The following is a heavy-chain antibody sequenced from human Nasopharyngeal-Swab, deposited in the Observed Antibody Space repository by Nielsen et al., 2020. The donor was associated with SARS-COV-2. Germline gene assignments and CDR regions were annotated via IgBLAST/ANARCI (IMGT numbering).Heavy chain of an antibody. Sequence: SETLSLTCTVSGGSISSYYWSWIRQPPGKGLEWIGYIYYSGSTNYNPTLKSRVTISVDTSKNQFSLKLSSVTAADTAVYYCARGSPFYDYGDYNGWQAWGQGTLVTVSS. V-gene: IGHV4-59*01. CDR3: ARGSPFYDYGDYNGWQA. D-gene: IGHD4-17*01. J-gene: IGHJ5*02. CDR2: IYYSGST. CDR1: GGSISSYY.